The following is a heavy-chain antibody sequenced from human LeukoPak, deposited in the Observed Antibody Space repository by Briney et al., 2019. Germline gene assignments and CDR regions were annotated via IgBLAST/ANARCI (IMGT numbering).Heavy chain of an antibody. V-gene: IGHV3-7*01. CDR1: GFTFSKSW. Sequence: GGSLRLSCAASGFTFSKSWMSWLRQTPEKGLEWVANIKEDGSAKYYVDSVKGRFTISRDNAKNSLYLQMNSLRAEDTAVYYCARRYCSGGSCYSYFDYWGQGTLVTVSS. J-gene: IGHJ4*02. CDR3: ARRYCSGGSCYSYFDY. D-gene: IGHD2-15*01. CDR2: IKEDGSAK.